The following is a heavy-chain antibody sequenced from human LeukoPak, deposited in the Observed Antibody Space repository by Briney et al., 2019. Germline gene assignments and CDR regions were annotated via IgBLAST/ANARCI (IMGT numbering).Heavy chain of an antibody. CDR2: ISSSSSYI. CDR1: GFTFSSYS. Sequence: GGSLRLPCAASGFTFSSYSMNWVRQAPGKGLEWVSSISSSSSYIYYADSVKGRFTISRDNSKNTLYLQMNSLRAEDTAVYYCAKGLSYYYGSGSYFPIFAWGQGTLVTVSS. D-gene: IGHD3-10*01. V-gene: IGHV3-21*01. CDR3: AKGLSYYYGSGSYFPIFA. J-gene: IGHJ5*02.